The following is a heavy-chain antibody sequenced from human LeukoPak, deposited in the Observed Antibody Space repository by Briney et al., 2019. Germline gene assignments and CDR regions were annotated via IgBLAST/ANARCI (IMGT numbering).Heavy chain of an antibody. V-gene: IGHV1-69*13. CDR1: GGTFSSYA. CDR3: ARMIVVVITTGYYYGMDV. CDR2: IIPIFGTA. J-gene: IGHJ6*02. D-gene: IGHD3-22*01. Sequence: SVKVSCKASGGTFSSYAISWVRQAPGQGLEWMGGIIPIFGTANYAQKLQGRVTITADESTSTAYMELSSLRSEDTAVYYCARMIVVVITTGYYYGMDVWGQGTTVTVSS.